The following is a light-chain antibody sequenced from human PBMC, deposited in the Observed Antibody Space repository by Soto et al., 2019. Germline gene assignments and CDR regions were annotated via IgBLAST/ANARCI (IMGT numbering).Light chain of an antibody. V-gene: IGKV3-20*01. J-gene: IGKJ1*01. CDR1: QSVSNNY. Sequence: EFVLTQSPGSLARSPGERGTLSCRASQSVSNNYLAWYQQKPGQAPRLLIYGASNRATGNPDRFSGSGSGTDFTLTISRLELEDFAVYYCQQYGSSGTFGQGTKVDIK. CDR3: QQYGSSGT. CDR2: GAS.